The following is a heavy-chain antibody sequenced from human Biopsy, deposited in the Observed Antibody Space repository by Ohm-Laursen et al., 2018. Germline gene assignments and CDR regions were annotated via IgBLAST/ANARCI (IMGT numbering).Heavy chain of an antibody. J-gene: IGHJ4*02. CDR1: GFIFDGYD. V-gene: IGHV3-9*01. Sequence: SLRLSCTASGFIFDGYDMHWVRQAPGKGLEWVSRINRDSDTADYVDSVRGRFTISRDNARKTLFLQMNSLRPEDTALYYCVKDRGGARASFHYWGQGIRVAVSS. CDR3: VKDRGGARASFHY. CDR2: INRDSDTA. D-gene: IGHD3-16*01.